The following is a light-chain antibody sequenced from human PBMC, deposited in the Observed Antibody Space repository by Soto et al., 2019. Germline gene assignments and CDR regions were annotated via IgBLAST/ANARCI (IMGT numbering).Light chain of an antibody. J-gene: IGLJ3*02. CDR2: EVS. CDR3: SSYTTTSTLGV. Sequence: QSVLTQPASVSGSPGQSIAISCTGTSSDIGGFNYVSWYQQRPGTAPKLIIYEVSNRPSGISNRFSGSKSGNTASLTISGLQAEDEADYYCSSYTTTSTLGVFGGGTKLTVL. V-gene: IGLV2-14*01. CDR1: SSDIGGFNY.